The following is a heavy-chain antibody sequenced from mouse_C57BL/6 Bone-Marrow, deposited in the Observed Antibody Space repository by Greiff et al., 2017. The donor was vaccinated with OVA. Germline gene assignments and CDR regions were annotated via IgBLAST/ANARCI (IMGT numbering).Heavy chain of an antibody. V-gene: IGHV1-4*01. CDR2: INPSSGYT. Sequence: QVHVKQSGAELARPGASVKMSCKASGYTFTSYTMHWVKQRPGQGLEWIGYINPSSGYTKYNQKFKDKATLTADKSSSTAYMQLSSLTSEDSAVYYCARSSGSSYVDYWGQGTTLTVSS. J-gene: IGHJ2*01. CDR1: GYTFTSYT. CDR3: ARSSGSSYVDY. D-gene: IGHD1-1*01.